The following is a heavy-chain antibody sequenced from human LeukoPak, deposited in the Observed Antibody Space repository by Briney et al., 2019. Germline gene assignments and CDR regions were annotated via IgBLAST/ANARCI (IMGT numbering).Heavy chain of an antibody. CDR2: IYTSGST. Sequence: SETLSLTCTVSGGSISCGSYYWSWIRQPAGKGLEWIGRIYTSGSTNYNPSLKSRVTISVDTSKNQFSLKLSSVTAADTAVYYCARNTGRWLQLGYFDYWGQGTLVTVSS. J-gene: IGHJ4*02. CDR1: GGSISCGSYY. D-gene: IGHD5-24*01. V-gene: IGHV4-61*02. CDR3: ARNTGRWLQLGYFDY.